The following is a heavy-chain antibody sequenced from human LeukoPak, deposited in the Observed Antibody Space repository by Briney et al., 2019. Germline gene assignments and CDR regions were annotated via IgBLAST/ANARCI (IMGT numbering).Heavy chain of an antibody. V-gene: IGHV1-18*01. D-gene: IGHD3-10*01. CDR1: GYTFTTYD. CDR2: ISGNNGKT. J-gene: IGHJ3*02. CDR3: ARRWGSGIRGAFDI. Sequence: ASVKVSCKASGYTFTTYDISWVRQARGQGLEWMGWISGNNGKTSYAKKFQVRVTMTTDTSTSTTYMELRSLRSDDTAIHYCARRWGSGIRGAFDIWGQGTMVTVSS.